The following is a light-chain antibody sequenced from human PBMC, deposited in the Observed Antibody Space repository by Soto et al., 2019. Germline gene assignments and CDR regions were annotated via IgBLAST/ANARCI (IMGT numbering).Light chain of an antibody. J-gene: IGKJ1*01. CDR1: QSVLYSSNNKNY. CDR3: QQYTGPWT. V-gene: IGKV4-1*01. Sequence: DIVMTQSPDSLAVSLGERATINCKSSQSVLYSSNNKNYLAWYQQKPGQPTKLLIYWASTRESGVTDRFSGSRCRKVFTLNISKLQAEDVAVYYCQQYTGPWTFGQGTKVEIK. CDR2: WAS.